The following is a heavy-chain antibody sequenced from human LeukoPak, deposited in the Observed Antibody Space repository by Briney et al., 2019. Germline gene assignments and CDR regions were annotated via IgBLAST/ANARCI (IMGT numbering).Heavy chain of an antibody. CDR2: ISGDGGST. CDR1: GFTFDDYA. J-gene: IGHJ5*02. CDR3: AKDYRDWLDWFDP. V-gene: IGHV3-43*02. D-gene: IGHD3/OR15-3a*01. Sequence: PGGSLRLSCAASGFTFDDYAMHWVRHAPGKGLEWVSLISGDGGSTYHADSVKGRFTISRGNRKNSLYLQMNSLRTEDTALYYCAKDYRDWLDWFDPWGQGTLVTVSS.